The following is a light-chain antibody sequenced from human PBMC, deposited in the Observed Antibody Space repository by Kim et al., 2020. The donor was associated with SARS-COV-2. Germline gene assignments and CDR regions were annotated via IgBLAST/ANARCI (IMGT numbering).Light chain of an antibody. Sequence: LTQPPSVSGTPGQRVTISCSGSNSNIGGNAVSWYQQVPGMAPKLLIYGDDQWPSGVPDRFSGSKSGTAASLDISGLQSEDEADYYCAAWDDSLNGHVAFGGGTQLTVL. J-gene: IGLJ2*01. CDR2: GDD. CDR1: NSNIGGNA. CDR3: AAWDDSLNGHVA. V-gene: IGLV1-44*01.